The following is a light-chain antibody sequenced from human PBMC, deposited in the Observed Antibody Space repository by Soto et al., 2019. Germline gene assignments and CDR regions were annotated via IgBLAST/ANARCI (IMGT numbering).Light chain of an antibody. CDR2: DNN. CDR1: SSNIENNY. CDR3: GTWDSSLSAVV. Sequence: QSVLTQPPSVSAAPGQKVTISCSGSSSNIENNYVSWYQQLPRTAPRLLIYDNNKRPSGIPDRFSGSKSGTSATLGITGLQTGDEADYYCGTWDSSLSAVVFGGGTKLTVL. J-gene: IGLJ2*01. V-gene: IGLV1-51*01.